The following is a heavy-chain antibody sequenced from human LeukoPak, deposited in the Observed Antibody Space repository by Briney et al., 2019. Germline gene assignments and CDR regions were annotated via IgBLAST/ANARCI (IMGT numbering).Heavy chain of an antibody. Sequence: SVKVSCKASGYTFTSYYMHWVRQAPGQGLEWMGGIIPIFGTANYAQKFQGRVTITADESTSTAYMELSSLRSEDTAVYYCAGAHYGYVGVYWGQGTLVTVSS. V-gene: IGHV1-69*13. CDR1: GYTFTSYY. CDR2: IIPIFGTA. D-gene: IGHD5-18*01. J-gene: IGHJ4*02. CDR3: AGAHYGYVGVY.